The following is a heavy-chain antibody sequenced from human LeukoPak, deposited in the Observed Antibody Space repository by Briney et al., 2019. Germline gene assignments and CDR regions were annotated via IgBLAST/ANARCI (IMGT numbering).Heavy chain of an antibody. CDR3: ASASDSSGWYRSNY. CDR1: GFTFSSYW. V-gene: IGHV3-7*01. J-gene: IGHJ4*02. D-gene: IGHD6-19*01. Sequence: GGSLRLSCAASGFTFSSYWMSWVRQAPGKGLEWVANIKQDGSDKYYVDSVKGRFTISRDNAKNSLYLQMYSLIADDTAVYFCASASDSSGWYRSNYWGQGTLVTVSS. CDR2: IKQDGSDK.